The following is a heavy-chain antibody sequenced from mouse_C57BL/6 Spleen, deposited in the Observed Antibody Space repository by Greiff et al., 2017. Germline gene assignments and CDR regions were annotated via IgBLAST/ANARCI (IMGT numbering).Heavy chain of an antibody. J-gene: IGHJ2*01. D-gene: IGHD1-1*01. CDR2: INPNNGGT. Sequence: VQLQQSGPELVKPGASVKISCKASGYTFTDYYMNWVKQSHGKSLEWIGDINPNNGGTSYNQKFKGKATLTVDKSSSTAYMELRSLTSEDSAVYYCATDYYGSSRDYWGQGTTLTVSS. CDR3: ATDYYGSSRDY. CDR1: GYTFTDYY. V-gene: IGHV1-26*01.